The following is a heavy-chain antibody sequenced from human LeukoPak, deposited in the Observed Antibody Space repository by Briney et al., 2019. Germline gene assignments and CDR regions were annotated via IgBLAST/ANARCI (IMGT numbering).Heavy chain of an antibody. CDR2: INPNSGAT. J-gene: IGHJ6*03. CDR1: GYTFTSYF. CDR3: ARDPGVDTDYYYYMDV. Sequence: GASVKVSCKASGYTFTSYFIHWVRQAPGQGLEWMGWINPNSGATNYAQNFQGRVTMTRDTSISTAYMELSRLRSDDTAVYYCARDPGVDTDYYYYMDVWGKGTTVTVSS. V-gene: IGHV1-2*02. D-gene: IGHD2-2*02.